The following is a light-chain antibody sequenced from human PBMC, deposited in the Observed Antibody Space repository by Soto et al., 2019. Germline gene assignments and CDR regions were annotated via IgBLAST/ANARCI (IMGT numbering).Light chain of an antibody. Sequence: LTQSPSSLSASVGDRVTITCRASQTISSWLAWYQQRPGQAPRLLINDASRRATGIPDRFSGSGSGADFTLTISSLEPEDFAVYYCQQRSSWPITFGQGTRLEIK. CDR2: DAS. J-gene: IGKJ5*01. CDR3: QQRSSWPIT. CDR1: QTISSW. V-gene: IGKV3-11*01.